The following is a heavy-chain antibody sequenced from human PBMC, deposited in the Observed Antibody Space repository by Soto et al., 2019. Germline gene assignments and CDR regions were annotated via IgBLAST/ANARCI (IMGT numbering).Heavy chain of an antibody. Sequence: SETLSLTCAVSSGSISSSNWWSWVRQPPGKGLEWIGEIYHSGSTNYNPSLKSRVTISRDTSRNQFSLKLNSVTAADTAVYYCARVGDGYNVMNGYYFDYWGQGTPVTVSS. CDR2: IYHSGST. CDR1: SGSISSSNW. CDR3: ARVGDGYNVMNGYYFDY. D-gene: IGHD5-12*01. V-gene: IGHV4-4*02. J-gene: IGHJ4*02.